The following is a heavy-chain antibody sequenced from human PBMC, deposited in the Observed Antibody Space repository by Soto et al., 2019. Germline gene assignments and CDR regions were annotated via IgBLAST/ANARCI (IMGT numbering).Heavy chain of an antibody. Sequence: SVKVSCKASGVTFSSYAISWVRQAPGQGLEWMGGIIPIFGTANYAQKFQGRVTITADESTSTAYMELSSLRSEGTAVYYCARGPSTVTTSGYYYYGMDVWGQGTTVTVSS. J-gene: IGHJ6*02. CDR2: IIPIFGTA. CDR3: ARGPSTVTTSGYYYYGMDV. V-gene: IGHV1-69*13. D-gene: IGHD4-17*01. CDR1: GVTFSSYA.